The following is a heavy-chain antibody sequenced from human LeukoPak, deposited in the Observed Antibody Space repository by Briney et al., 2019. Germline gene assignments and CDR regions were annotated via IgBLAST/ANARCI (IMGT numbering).Heavy chain of an antibody. Sequence: SETLSLTCTVSGGSISTTSYFWAWIRQPPGEGLEWIGSIYYSGTTYYNPSLKSRVTISVDTSKNQFSLKLSSVTAADTAVYYCARNIVSGQNWGQGTLVTVSS. D-gene: IGHD2/OR15-2a*01. J-gene: IGHJ4*02. V-gene: IGHV4-39*01. CDR1: GGSISTTSYF. CDR3: ARNIVSGQN. CDR2: IYYSGTT.